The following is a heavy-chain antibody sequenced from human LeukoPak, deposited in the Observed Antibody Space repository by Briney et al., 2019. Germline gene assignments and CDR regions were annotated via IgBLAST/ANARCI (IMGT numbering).Heavy chain of an antibody. CDR3: ARGRGGDFDY. CDR2: ISYDGSNK. CDR1: GFTFSSYA. J-gene: IGHJ4*02. V-gene: IGHV3-30-3*01. Sequence: GGSLRLPCAASGFTFSSYAMHWVRQAPGKGLEWVAVISYDGSNKYYADSVKGRFTISRDNAKNTLYLQMNSLRAEDTAVYYCARGRGGDFDYWGQGTLVTVSS.